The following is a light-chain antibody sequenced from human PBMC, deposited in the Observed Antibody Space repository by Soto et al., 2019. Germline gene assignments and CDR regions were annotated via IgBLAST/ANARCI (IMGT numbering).Light chain of an antibody. CDR1: QSVSSSY. V-gene: IGKV3-20*01. J-gene: IGKJ4*01. Sequence: IVLTQSPGTLSLSRGAIATLSWRASQSVSSSYLAWYQQKPGQATRLLIYGASSRATGIPDRFSGSGSGTDFTFVSSRLEPEYFAVYYCQLYGSSPSFGGGTKVDIK. CDR2: GAS. CDR3: QLYGSSPS.